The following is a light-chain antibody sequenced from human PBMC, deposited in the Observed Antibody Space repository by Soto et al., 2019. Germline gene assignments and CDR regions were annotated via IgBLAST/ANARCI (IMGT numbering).Light chain of an antibody. CDR3: SSYTTSGTPV. J-gene: IGLJ3*02. V-gene: IGLV2-14*01. CDR1: SSDVGGYND. CDR2: EVS. Sequence: QSALTQPASVSGSPGQWITISCTGTSSDVGGYNDLSWYQQHPGKAPRVMIYEVSNRPSGVSNRFSGSKSGNTASLTISGLHAEEEADYCWSSYTTSGTPVFGGGTKLTVL.